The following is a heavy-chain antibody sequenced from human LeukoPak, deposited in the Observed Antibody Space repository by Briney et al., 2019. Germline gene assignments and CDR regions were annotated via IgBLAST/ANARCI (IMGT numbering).Heavy chain of an antibody. D-gene: IGHD3-3*01. J-gene: IGHJ6*03. CDR1: GYTFTSYG. Sequence: ASVKVSCKASGYTFTSYGISWVRQAPGRGLEWMGWISAYNGNTNYAQKLQGRVTMTTDTSTSTAYMELRSLRSDDTAVYYCARDALTYYDFWSGYFRGLYYYYMDVWGKGTTVTVSS. CDR3: ARDALTYYDFWSGYFRGLYYYYMDV. V-gene: IGHV1-18*01. CDR2: ISAYNGNT.